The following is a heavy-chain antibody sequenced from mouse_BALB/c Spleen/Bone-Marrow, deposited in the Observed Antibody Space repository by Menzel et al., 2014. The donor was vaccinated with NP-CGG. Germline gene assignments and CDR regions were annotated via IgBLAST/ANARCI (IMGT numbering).Heavy chain of an antibody. CDR1: GFSLTSYG. CDR2: IWAGGST. D-gene: IGHD1-1*01. J-gene: IGHJ4*01. CDR3: AREGRGYYGSSGAAMDY. V-gene: IGHV2-9*02. Sequence: QVQLKHSGPGLVAPSQSLSISCTVSGFSLTSYGVHWVRRPPGQGLEWLGAIWAGGSTNYNSALMSRLTISKDNSKSQVFLKMNSLQTDDTAMYYCAREGRGYYGSSGAAMDYWGQGTKVTVSS.